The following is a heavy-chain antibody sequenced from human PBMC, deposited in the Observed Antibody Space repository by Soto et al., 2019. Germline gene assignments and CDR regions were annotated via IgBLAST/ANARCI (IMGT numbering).Heavy chain of an antibody. CDR3: ARQAELGIAAAVDY. CDR2: IYYSGST. Sequence: SETLSLTCTVSGGSISSSSYYWGWIRQPPGKGLEWIGSIYYSGSTYYNPSPKSRVTISVDTSKNQFSLKLSSVTAADTAVYYCARQAELGIAAAVDYWGQGTLVTVSS. J-gene: IGHJ4*02. V-gene: IGHV4-39*01. D-gene: IGHD6-13*01. CDR1: GGSISSSSYY.